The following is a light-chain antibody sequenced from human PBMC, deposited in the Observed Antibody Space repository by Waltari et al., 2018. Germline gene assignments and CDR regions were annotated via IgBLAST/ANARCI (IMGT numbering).Light chain of an antibody. CDR3: QLWDSRSNHLV. Sequence: SYVVTQPPSGSVAPGQTAPITCEGDNIQRTRVHWYQQKAGQAPVLVVYDDSDRPPGIPARLSGSNSGNTATLTIRRVEAGDEADYYCQLWDSRSNHLVFGGGTKLTVL. V-gene: IGLV3-21*02. CDR2: DDS. J-gene: IGLJ3*02. CDR1: NIQRTR.